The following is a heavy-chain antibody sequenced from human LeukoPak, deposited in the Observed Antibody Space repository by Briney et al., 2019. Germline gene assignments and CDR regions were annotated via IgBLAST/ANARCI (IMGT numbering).Heavy chain of an antibody. J-gene: IGHJ4*02. V-gene: IGHV1-69*05. CDR1: GGTFSSYA. D-gene: IGHD3-10*01. CDR3: ARGRFGELITDY. Sequence: GSSVKVSCKASGGTFSSYAISWVRQAPGQGLEWMGGIIPIFGTANYAQKFQGRVTMTRDMSTSTVYMELSSLRSEDTAVYYCARGRFGELITDYWGQGTLVTVSS. CDR2: IIPIFGTA.